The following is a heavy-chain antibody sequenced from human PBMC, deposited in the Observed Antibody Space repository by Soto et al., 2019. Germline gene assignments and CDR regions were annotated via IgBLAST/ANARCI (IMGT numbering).Heavy chain of an antibody. CDR1: GGSISSGGYY. V-gene: IGHV4-31*03. CDR3: ARGQYSSSSGTYYYYYMDV. D-gene: IGHD6-6*01. J-gene: IGHJ6*03. CDR2: IYYSGST. Sequence: QVQLQESGPGLVKPSQTLSLTCTVSGGSISSGGYYWSWIRQHPGKGLEWIGYIYYSGSTYYNPSLKSRVTISVDTSKNQFSLKLSSVTAADTAVYYCARGQYSSSSGTYYYYYMDVRGKGTTVTVSS.